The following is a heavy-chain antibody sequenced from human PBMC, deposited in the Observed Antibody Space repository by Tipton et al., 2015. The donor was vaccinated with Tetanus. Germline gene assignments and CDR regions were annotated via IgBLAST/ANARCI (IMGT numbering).Heavy chain of an antibody. J-gene: IGHJ5*02. CDR2: IFDTGST. Sequence: TLSLTCTVSGASSTSGDYYWAWIRQPPGKGLEWIGYIFDTGSTNYNPSLKSRVTMSVDTSKNQFSLHLTSVTSADTAVYYCARTSGYMYSDPWGQGTLVTVSS. D-gene: IGHD3-3*01. V-gene: IGHV4-61*08. CDR3: ARTSGYMYSDP. CDR1: GASSTSGDYY.